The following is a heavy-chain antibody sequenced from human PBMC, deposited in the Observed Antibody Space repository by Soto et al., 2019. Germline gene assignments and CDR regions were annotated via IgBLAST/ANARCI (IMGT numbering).Heavy chain of an antibody. V-gene: IGHV3-15*07. CDR3: ATEERRTDFDY. Sequence: EVQLVESGGGLVRPGGSLRVSCAASGFTFSNAWMNWVRQAPGKGLEWVGRIKSKTDDGTTDYAAPVKGRFTISRDDSKNMLYLQMNSLETEDTAVYYCATEERRTDFDYWGQGTLVTVSS. CDR2: IKSKTDDGTT. J-gene: IGHJ4*02. CDR1: GFTFSNAW.